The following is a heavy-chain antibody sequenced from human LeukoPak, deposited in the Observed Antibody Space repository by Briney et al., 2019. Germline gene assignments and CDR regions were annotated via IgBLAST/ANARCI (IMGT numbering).Heavy chain of an antibody. CDR2: IYPGDSDT. V-gene: IGHV5-51*01. CDR1: GYAFTTYW. D-gene: IGHD6-13*01. Sequence: GESLKISCKGSGYAFTTYWIGWVRQMPGKGLEWMGIIYPGDSDTRYSPSFQGQVTIPVDKSISTAYLQWSSLKASDTAMYYCAIRAVSSSSSWYVFGDWGQGTLVTVSS. CDR3: AIRAVSSSSSWYVFGD. J-gene: IGHJ4*02.